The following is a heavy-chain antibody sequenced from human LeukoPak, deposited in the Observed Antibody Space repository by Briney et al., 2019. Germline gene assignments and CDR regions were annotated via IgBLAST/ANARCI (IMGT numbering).Heavy chain of an antibody. J-gene: IGHJ4*02. D-gene: IGHD6-6*01. CDR3: ARDISSSNYYFDY. CDR1: GDSVSSSSSA. Sequence: SQTLSLTCAISGDSVSSSSSAWNWIRQSPARGLEWLGRTFYRSQWYYDYVISLKGRITINPDTSKNQSSLQLHSVTPEDTAVYFCARDISSSNYYFDYWGQGILVTVSS. V-gene: IGHV6-1*01. CDR2: TFYRSQWYY.